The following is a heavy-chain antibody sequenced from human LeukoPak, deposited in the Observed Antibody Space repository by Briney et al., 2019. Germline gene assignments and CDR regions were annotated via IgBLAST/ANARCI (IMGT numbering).Heavy chain of an antibody. Sequence: GGSLRLSCAASGFPFSSYAMYWVRQAPGKGLVWVSGISWNSGSIGYADSVKGRFTISRDNAKNSLYLQMNSLRAEDTALYYCAKDLHYGSGSYYTGRYYYYYYGMDVWGQGTTVTVSS. V-gene: IGHV3-9*01. CDR3: AKDLHYGSGSYYTGRYYYYYYGMDV. D-gene: IGHD3-10*01. CDR1: GFPFSSYA. J-gene: IGHJ6*02. CDR2: ISWNSGSI.